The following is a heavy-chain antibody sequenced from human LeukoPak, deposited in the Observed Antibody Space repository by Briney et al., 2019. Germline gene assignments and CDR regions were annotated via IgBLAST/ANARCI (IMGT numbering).Heavy chain of an antibody. CDR3: ASSWIVAGIIDY. Sequence: GGSLRLSCAASGFTFSSFGLHWVRQAPGKGLEWVAVMSYEGSNKYYADSVKGRFTISRENAKNSLYLQMNSLRAGDTAVYYCASSWIVAGIIDYWGQGTLVTVSS. J-gene: IGHJ4*02. CDR2: MSYEGSNK. V-gene: IGHV3-30*03. CDR1: GFTFSSFG. D-gene: IGHD6-19*01.